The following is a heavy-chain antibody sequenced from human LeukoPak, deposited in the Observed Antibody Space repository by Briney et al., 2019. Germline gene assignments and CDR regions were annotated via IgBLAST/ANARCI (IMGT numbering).Heavy chain of an antibody. CDR2: IYTSGST. D-gene: IGHD2-2*01. Sequence: PSETLSLTCTVSGGSISSGSYYWSWIRQPAGKGLEWIGRIYTSGSTNYNPSLKSRVTISVDTSKNQFSLKLSSVTAADTAVYYCARGPIIDIVVIPAAADYYHMDVWGKGTTVTVSS. J-gene: IGHJ6*03. V-gene: IGHV4-61*02. CDR1: GGSISSGSYY. CDR3: ARGPIIDIVVIPAAADYYHMDV.